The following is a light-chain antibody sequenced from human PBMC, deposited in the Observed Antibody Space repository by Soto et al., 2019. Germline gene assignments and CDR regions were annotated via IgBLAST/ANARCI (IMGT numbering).Light chain of an antibody. V-gene: IGLV1-40*01. CDR1: SSNIGANYD. CDR2: ANT. J-gene: IGLJ1*01. Sequence: QSVLTQPPSVSGAPGQSVTISCTGSSSNIGANYDVHWYQQLPGTAPKLLIYANTHRPSGVPDRFSGSKSGTSASLAITGLLAEDEADYYCQSYDSSLSGYVFGTGTKLTVL. CDR3: QSYDSSLSGYV.